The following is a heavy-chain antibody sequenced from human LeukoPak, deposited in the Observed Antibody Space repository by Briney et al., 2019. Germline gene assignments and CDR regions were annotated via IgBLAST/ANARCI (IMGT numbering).Heavy chain of an antibody. V-gene: IGHV3-7*01. CDR1: GFSFTKYW. CDR2: INLNGSDK. Sequence: GGSLRLSCAASGFSFTKYWMTWVRQAPGKGLEWVANINLNGSDKFYVDSVKGRFTISRDNAKNSLSLQMNSLGAEDTVVYYCAREPNSFDYWGQGTLVTVSS. CDR3: AREPNSFDY. J-gene: IGHJ4*02.